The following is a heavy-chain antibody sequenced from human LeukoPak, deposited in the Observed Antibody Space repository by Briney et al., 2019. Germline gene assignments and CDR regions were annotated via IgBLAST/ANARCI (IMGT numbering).Heavy chain of an antibody. CDR3: ARSLPRILVVIAAGYYYGMDV. CDR2: INPNSGGT. V-gene: IGHV1-2*04. CDR1: GYTFTGYY. Sequence: GASVKVSCKASGYTFTGYYMHWVRQAPGQGLEWMGWINPNSGGTNYAQKFQGWVTMTRDTSISTAYMELSRLRSDDTAVYYCARSLPRILVVIAAGYYYGMDVWGQGTTVTVSS. D-gene: IGHD2-21*01. J-gene: IGHJ6*02.